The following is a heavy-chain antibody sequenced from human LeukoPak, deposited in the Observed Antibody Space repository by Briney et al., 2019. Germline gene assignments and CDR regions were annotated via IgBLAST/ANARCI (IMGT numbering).Heavy chain of an antibody. V-gene: IGHV1-18*04. Sequence: GASVKVSCKASGYTFTGYYMHWVRQAPGQGLEWMGWIGRNNGNTKFAQKFQGRVTMTTDTSTTTAYMELRSLRSDDTAVYFCARDRGDYYFDYWGQGTLVSVSS. CDR1: GYTFTGYY. CDR3: ARDRGDYYFDY. D-gene: IGHD6-25*01. CDR2: IGRNNGNT. J-gene: IGHJ4*02.